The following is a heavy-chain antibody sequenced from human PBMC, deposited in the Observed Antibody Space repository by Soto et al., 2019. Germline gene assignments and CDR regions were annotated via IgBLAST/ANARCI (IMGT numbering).Heavy chain of an antibody. CDR2: ISSSLGHT. CDR3: APNWNFGLNF. V-gene: IGHV3-11*03. J-gene: IGHJ4*02. CDR1: GFGLSDFH. D-gene: IGHD1-1*01. Sequence: GGSLRLSCVASGFGLSDFHISWVRQAPGKGLEWISYISSSLGHTDYAESVKGRFTISRDNAKSSVFLEMSDLRSDDTAVYYCAPNWNFGLNFCGQGPLVTVST.